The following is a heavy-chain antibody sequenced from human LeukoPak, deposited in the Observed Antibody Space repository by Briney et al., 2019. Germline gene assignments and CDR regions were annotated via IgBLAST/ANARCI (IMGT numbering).Heavy chain of an antibody. V-gene: IGHV4-59*12. CDR3: ARESGYYYDSSGLIDY. J-gene: IGHJ4*02. D-gene: IGHD3-22*01. CDR1: GGSISSYY. CDR2: IYYSGST. Sequence: SETLSLTCTVSGGSISSYYWSWIRQPPGKGLEWIGYIYYSGSTYYNPSLKSRVTISVDTSKNQFSLKLSSVTAADTAVYYCARESGYYYDSSGLIDYWGQGTLVTVSS.